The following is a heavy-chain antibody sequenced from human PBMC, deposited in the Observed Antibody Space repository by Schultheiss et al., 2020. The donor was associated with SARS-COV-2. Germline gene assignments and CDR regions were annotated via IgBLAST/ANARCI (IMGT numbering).Heavy chain of an antibody. CDR2: IYYSGST. V-gene: IGHV4-39*01. CDR3: ARGFWGDWFDP. J-gene: IGHJ5*02. Sequence: SETLSLTCTVSGGSISSSSYYWGWIRQPPGKGLEWIGSIYYSGSTYYNPSLKSRVTISVDTSKNQFSLKLSSVTAADTAVYYCARGFWGDWFDPWGQGTLVTVSS. D-gene: IGHD3-16*01. CDR1: GGSISSSSYY.